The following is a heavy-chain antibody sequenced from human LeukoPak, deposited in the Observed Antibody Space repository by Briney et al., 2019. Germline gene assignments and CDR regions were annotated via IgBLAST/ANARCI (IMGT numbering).Heavy chain of an antibody. J-gene: IGHJ4*02. CDR3: ARGYSGVVARD. Sequence: PAETLSLTCAVYGGSFTGYYWSWIRHPPGKGLEGFVEIKHDRSTNYNPSRKSRVTISLDTSRNQFLLNLKTLPAADTAVYYCARGYSGVVARDWGQGTLVTVSS. CDR2: IKHDRST. CDR1: GGSFTGYY. D-gene: IGHD2-15*01. V-gene: IGHV4-34*01.